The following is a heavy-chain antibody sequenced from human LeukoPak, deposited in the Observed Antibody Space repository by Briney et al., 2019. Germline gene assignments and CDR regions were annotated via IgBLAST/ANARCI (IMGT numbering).Heavy chain of an antibody. CDR3: ARDRIAVAGTGVDY. CDR2: ISAYNGNT. Sequence: ASVKVSCKASGYTFTSYGISWVRQAPGQGLEWMGWISAYNGNTNYAQKLQSRVTMTTDTSTSTAYMELRSLRSDDTAVYYCARDRIAVAGTGVDYWGQGTLVTVSS. CDR1: GYTFTSYG. V-gene: IGHV1-18*01. J-gene: IGHJ4*02. D-gene: IGHD6-19*01.